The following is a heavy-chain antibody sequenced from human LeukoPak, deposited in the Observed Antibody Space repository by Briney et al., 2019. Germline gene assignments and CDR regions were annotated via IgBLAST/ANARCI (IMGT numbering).Heavy chain of an antibody. J-gene: IGHJ4*02. CDR3: AREVVATTTFDY. CDR2: IYYSGST. Sequence: SQTLSLTCTVSGGSISRGGYYLSWIRQHPGNGLEWIGYIYYSGSTYYNPSLKSRVTISVDTSKNQFSLKLSSVTAADTAVYYCAREVVATTTFDYWGQGTLVTVSS. V-gene: IGHV4-31*03. D-gene: IGHD5-12*01. CDR1: GGSISRGGYY.